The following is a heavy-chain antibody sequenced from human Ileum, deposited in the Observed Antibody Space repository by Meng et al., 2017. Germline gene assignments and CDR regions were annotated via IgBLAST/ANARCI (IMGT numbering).Heavy chain of an antibody. CDR2: IYPGDSDT. J-gene: IGHJ4*01. CDR1: GYSFTSYW. V-gene: IGHV5-51*01. CDR3: ARHPYIYDYYDSSGYYYFDY. Sequence: GESLKISCQGSGYSFTSYWIGWVRQMPGKGLEWMGTIYPGDSDTRYSPSFQGQVTISADKSISTAYLQWSSLKASDTAMYYCARHPYIYDYYDSSGYYYFDYWGQGTRVTVSS. D-gene: IGHD3-22*01.